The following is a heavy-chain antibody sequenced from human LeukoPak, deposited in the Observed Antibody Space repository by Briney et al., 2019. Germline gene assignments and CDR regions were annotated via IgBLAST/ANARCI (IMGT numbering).Heavy chain of an antibody. CDR1: GFTFSSYS. CDR2: ISGSGGST. V-gene: IGHV3-23*01. D-gene: IGHD6-19*01. J-gene: IGHJ4*02. Sequence: PGGSLRLSCAASGFTFSSYSMNWVRQAPGKGLEWVSAISGSGGSTYYADSVKGRFTISRDNSKNTLYLQMNSLRAEDTAVYYCARGHYSSGRNFDSWGQGTLVTVSS. CDR3: ARGHYSSGRNFDS.